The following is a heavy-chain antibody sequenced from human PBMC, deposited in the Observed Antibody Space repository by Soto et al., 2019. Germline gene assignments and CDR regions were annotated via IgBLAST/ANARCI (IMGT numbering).Heavy chain of an antibody. J-gene: IGHJ4*02. Sequence: GGSLRLSCTASGFTFGDYAMSWFRQAPGKGLEWVGFIRSKAYGGTTEYAASVKGRFTISRDDSKSIAYLQMNSLKTEDTAVYYCTRAAFWSGYPSFDYWGQGTLVTVSS. D-gene: IGHD3-3*01. CDR1: GFTFGDYA. CDR3: TRAAFWSGYPSFDY. V-gene: IGHV3-49*03. CDR2: IRSKAYGGTT.